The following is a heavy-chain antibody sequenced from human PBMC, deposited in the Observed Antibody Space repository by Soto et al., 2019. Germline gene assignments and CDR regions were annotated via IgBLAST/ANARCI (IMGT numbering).Heavy chain of an antibody. CDR3: ARGRFAMVRGVIGY. CDR1: GGSFSGYY. CDR2: INHSGST. Sequence: QVQLQQWGAGLLKPSETLSLTCAVYGGSFSGYYWSWIRQPPGKGLEWIGEINHSGSTNYNPSLKSLVTISIDTSKNQYSLKLSSVTAADTAVYYCARGRFAMVRGVIGYWGQGTQVTVCS. J-gene: IGHJ4*02. V-gene: IGHV4-34*01. D-gene: IGHD3-10*01.